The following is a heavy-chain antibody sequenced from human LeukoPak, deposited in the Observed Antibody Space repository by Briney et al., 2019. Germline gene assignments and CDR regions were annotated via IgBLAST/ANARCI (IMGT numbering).Heavy chain of an antibody. CDR2: ISSSGSTK. D-gene: IGHD6-13*01. Sequence: PGGSLRLSCAASGFTFSSYEMNWVRQAPGKGLEWVSYISSSGSTKYYADSVKGRFTISRDNALNSLYLQMSSLRAEDTAVYYCATLIPRQQLVVDHWGQGTLVTVSS. CDR1: GFTFSSYE. V-gene: IGHV3-48*03. J-gene: IGHJ4*02. CDR3: ATLIPRQQLVVDH.